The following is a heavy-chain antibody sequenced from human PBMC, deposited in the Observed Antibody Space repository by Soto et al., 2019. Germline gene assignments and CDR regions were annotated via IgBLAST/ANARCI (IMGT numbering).Heavy chain of an antibody. Sequence: PSETLSLTCTVSGGSVSSGSYYWSWIRQPPGKGLEWIGYIYYSGSTNYNPSLKSRVTISVDTSKNHLSLKLTFVTAADTAVYYCARGYFGRTGSAYVDWGQGTPVTVSS. D-gene: IGHD6-25*01. CDR3: ARGYFGRTGSAYVD. CDR1: GGSVSSGSYY. J-gene: IGHJ4*02. CDR2: IYYSGST. V-gene: IGHV4-61*03.